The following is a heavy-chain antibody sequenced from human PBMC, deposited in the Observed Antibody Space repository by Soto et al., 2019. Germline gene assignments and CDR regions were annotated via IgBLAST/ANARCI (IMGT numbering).Heavy chain of an antibody. J-gene: IGHJ4*02. Sequence: GASVKVSCKVSGYTLTELSMHWVRQAPGKGLEWMGGFDPEDGETIYAQKFQGRVTMTRDTSTSTVYMELSSLRSEDTAVYYCARVNYDFWSGYTLKTYYFDYWGQGTLVTVSS. CDR2: FDPEDGET. V-gene: IGHV1-24*01. CDR3: ARVNYDFWSGYTLKTYYFDY. D-gene: IGHD3-3*01. CDR1: GYTLTELS.